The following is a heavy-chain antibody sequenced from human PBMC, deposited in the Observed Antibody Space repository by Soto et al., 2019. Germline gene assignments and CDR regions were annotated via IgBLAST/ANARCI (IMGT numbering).Heavy chain of an antibody. V-gene: IGHV3-23*01. D-gene: IGHD1-26*01. Sequence: EVQLLESGGDLVQPGGSLRLSCAASGLIFSDYAMSWVRQAPGKGLECVACISGSGGNTFYADSVKGRFTISRANSKNTLSLHMNSLRVDDTAVYFCAKDRFGIVGPVDYWGQGTLVTVSS. J-gene: IGHJ4*02. CDR1: GLIFSDYA. CDR3: AKDRFGIVGPVDY. CDR2: ISGSGGNT.